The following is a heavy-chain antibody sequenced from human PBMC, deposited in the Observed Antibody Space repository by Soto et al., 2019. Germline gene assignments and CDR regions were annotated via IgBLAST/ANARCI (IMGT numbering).Heavy chain of an antibody. CDR2: MYYTGVT. J-gene: IGHJ6*02. CDR3: ARGGEPLGYYGLDV. Sequence: QVQLQESGLGLLKASETLSLTCSVSGGSVRSGNHFWNWIRQPPGRGLEWLGYMYYTGVTNYNPSLKSRVSMSVDTSKDQFSLNLTSLTAADTAVYYCARGGEPLGYYGLDVWGQGTTVTVSS. CDR1: GGSVRSGNHF. V-gene: IGHV4-61*01.